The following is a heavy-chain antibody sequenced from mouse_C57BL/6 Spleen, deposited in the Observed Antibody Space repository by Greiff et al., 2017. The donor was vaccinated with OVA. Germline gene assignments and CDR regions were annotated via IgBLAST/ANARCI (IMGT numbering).Heavy chain of an antibody. Sequence: DVKLVESGGGLVKPGGSLKLSCAASGFTFSDYGMHWVRQAPEKGLEWVAYISSGSSTIYYADTVKGRFTISRDNAKNTLFLQMTSLRSEDTAMYYCARKYYGSSEDYFDYWGQGTTLTVSS. CDR2: ISSGSSTI. J-gene: IGHJ2*01. V-gene: IGHV5-17*01. D-gene: IGHD1-1*01. CDR3: ARKYYGSSEDYFDY. CDR1: GFTFSDYG.